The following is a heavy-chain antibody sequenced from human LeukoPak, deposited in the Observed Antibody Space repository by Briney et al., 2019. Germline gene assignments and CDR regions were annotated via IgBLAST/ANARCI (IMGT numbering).Heavy chain of an antibody. CDR1: GFTFSSYG. J-gene: IGHJ6*02. V-gene: IGHV3-21*01. D-gene: IGHD6-6*01. CDR2: ISGGSSYI. CDR3: ARGRGYSSSSIDMDV. Sequence: GGSLRLSCATSGFTFSSYGMSWVRQAPGKGLEWVSSISGGSSYIYYADSVKDRFTISRDNAENSLYLQMNSLRAEDTAVYYCARGRGYSSSSIDMDVWGRGTTVTVSS.